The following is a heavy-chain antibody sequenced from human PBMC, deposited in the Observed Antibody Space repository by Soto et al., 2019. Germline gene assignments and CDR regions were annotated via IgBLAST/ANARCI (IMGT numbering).Heavy chain of an antibody. Sequence: SETLSLTCAVYGGSFSGYYWSWIRQPPGKGLEWIGEINHSGSTNYNPSLKSRVTISVDTSKNQFSLKLSSVTAADTAVYYCARGPYSSSWRGWFDPWGQGTLVTVSS. CDR1: GGSFSGYY. V-gene: IGHV4-34*01. CDR2: INHSGST. J-gene: IGHJ5*02. CDR3: ARGPYSSSWRGWFDP. D-gene: IGHD6-13*01.